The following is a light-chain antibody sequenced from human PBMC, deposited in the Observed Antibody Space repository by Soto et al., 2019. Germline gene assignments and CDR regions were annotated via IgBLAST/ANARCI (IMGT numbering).Light chain of an antibody. CDR2: DTS. Sequence: EIGLTQSPATLSLSPGDRATLSCRASQRVSSYLPWYQQKPGQAHRLLIHDTSTRAPCVPDTFSGSGSGTDCTLTIRSLEPEDSSMYYCQQRFRRPPTFGGGTHVEI. CDR1: QRVSSY. V-gene: IGKV3-11*01. J-gene: IGKJ4*01. CDR3: QQRFRRPPT.